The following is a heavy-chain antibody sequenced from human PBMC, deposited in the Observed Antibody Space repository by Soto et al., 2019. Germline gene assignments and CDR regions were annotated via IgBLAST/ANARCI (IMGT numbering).Heavy chain of an antibody. V-gene: IGHV4-59*12. Sequence: PSETLSLTCSVSGVSITNYYWTWIRHSPGKGLEWIGYVYHTGNTYYNPSLRSRVSLSVDTSTKQFSLKLTSVTAADTAVYYCASRGGIYYDSTGYEYWGQGTLVTVSS. D-gene: IGHD3-22*01. J-gene: IGHJ4*02. CDR3: ASRGGIYYDSTGYEY. CDR1: GVSITNYY. CDR2: VYHTGNT.